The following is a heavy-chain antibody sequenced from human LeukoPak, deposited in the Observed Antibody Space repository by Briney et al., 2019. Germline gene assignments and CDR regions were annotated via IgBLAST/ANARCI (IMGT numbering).Heavy chain of an antibody. Sequence: ASVKVSCKASGYTFTGYYMHWVRQAPGQGLEWMGWINPNSGGTNYAQKFQGRVTMTRDTSISTAYMELSSLRSEDTAMYYCAAQYIIVVVAATHWFDPWGQGTLVTVSS. CDR1: GYTFTGYY. D-gene: IGHD2-15*01. J-gene: IGHJ5*02. CDR2: INPNSGGT. V-gene: IGHV1-2*02. CDR3: AAQYIIVVVAATHWFDP.